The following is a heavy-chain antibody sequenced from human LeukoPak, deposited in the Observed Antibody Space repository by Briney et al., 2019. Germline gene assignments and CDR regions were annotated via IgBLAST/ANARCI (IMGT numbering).Heavy chain of an antibody. Sequence: GGSLRLSCAASGFTFSSYAMHWVRQAPGKGLEWVAVISYDGSNKYYADSVKGRFTISRDNSKSTLYLQMNSLRAEDTAVYYCAREDNGSGYDPYYYYGMDVWGQGTTVTVSS. CDR3: AREDNGSGYDPYYYYGMDV. V-gene: IGHV3-30-3*01. CDR2: ISYDGSNK. CDR1: GFTFSSYA. D-gene: IGHD5-12*01. J-gene: IGHJ6*02.